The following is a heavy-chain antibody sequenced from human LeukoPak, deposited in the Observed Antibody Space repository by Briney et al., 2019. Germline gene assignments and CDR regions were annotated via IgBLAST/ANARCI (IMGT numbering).Heavy chain of an antibody. J-gene: IGHJ5*02. CDR1: GFTFSSYW. CDR3: TRDITDSSGITWFEP. Sequence: SGGSLRLSCAASGFTFSSYWMHWVRQAPGKGPVWVSRISSDGSYTSYADSVKGRFTVSRDNAEHTLFLQMNSLRAEDTAVYYCTRDITDSSGITWFEPWGPGTLVTVSS. D-gene: IGHD3-22*01. V-gene: IGHV3-74*01. CDR2: ISSDGSYT.